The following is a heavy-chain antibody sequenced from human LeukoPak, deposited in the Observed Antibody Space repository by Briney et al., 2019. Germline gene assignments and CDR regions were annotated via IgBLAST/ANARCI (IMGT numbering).Heavy chain of an antibody. J-gene: IGHJ4*02. Sequence: GGSLRLSCAASGFTFTTYAMSWVRQAPGKGLEWVPLISSSGGNTYYADSVQGRFTISRDNSKNTLYLQMNSLRAEDTAVYYCAKRGPSGSSVGYFDHWGQGTLVTVSS. CDR2: ISSSGGNT. D-gene: IGHD3-10*01. V-gene: IGHV3-23*01. CDR3: AKRGPSGSSVGYFDH. CDR1: GFTFTTYA.